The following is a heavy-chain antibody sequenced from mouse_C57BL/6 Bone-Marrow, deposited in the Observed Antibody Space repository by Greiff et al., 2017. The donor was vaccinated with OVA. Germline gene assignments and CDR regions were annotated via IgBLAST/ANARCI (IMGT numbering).Heavy chain of an antibody. CDR3: TRGWDRYYFDY. J-gene: IGHJ2*01. CDR2: ISSGGDYI. CDR1: GFTFSSYA. D-gene: IGHD4-1*01. Sequence: EVNVVESGEGLVKPGGSLKLSCAASGFTFSSYAMSWVRQTPEKRLEWVAYISSGGDYIYYADTVKGRFTISRDNARNTLYLQMSSLKSEDTAMYYCTRGWDRYYFDYWGQGTTLTVSS. V-gene: IGHV5-9-1*02.